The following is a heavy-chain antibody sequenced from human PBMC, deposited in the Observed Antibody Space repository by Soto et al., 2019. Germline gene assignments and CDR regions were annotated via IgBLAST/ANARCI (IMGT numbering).Heavy chain of an antibody. J-gene: IGHJ1*01. CDR1: GFTFSTYA. V-gene: IGHV3-23*01. CDR2: IISSGGST. CDR3: AKAEGSSYGTEYSQH. D-gene: IGHD6-13*01. Sequence: EVQLLESGGGLVQPGGSLRLSCAASGFTFSTYAMNWVRQAPGKGLEWVSLIISSGGSTYYADSVKGRFTISRDNSKNTLYLKMNSRRADDTAVYYCAKAEGSSYGTEYSQHWGQGTLVTVSS.